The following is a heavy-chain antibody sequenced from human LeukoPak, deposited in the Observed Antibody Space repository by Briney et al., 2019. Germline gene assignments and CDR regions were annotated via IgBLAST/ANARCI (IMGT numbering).Heavy chain of an antibody. V-gene: IGHV4-59*12. CDR3: ARDGLWFGDAFDI. J-gene: IGHJ3*02. Sequence: PSETLSLTCTVSGGSISSYYWSWIRQPPGKGLEWIGYIYYSGSTNYNPSLKSRVTISVDTSKNQFSLKLSSVTAADTAVYYCARDGLWFGDAFDIWGQGTMVTVSS. D-gene: IGHD3-10*01. CDR1: GGSISSYY. CDR2: IYYSGST.